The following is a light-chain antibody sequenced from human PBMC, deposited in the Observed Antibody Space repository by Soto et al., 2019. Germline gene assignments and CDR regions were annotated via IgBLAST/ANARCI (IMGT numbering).Light chain of an antibody. J-gene: IGKJ4*01. Sequence: DIVMTQSPDSLAVSLGERATINCKSSQSVLYSSNNKNYLAWYQQKPGQPPKLLIYWASTRESGVPDRFSGSGSGTDFTLTISSLQAEDVAVYYCQQYYNTPLTFGG. CDR3: QQYYNTPLT. V-gene: IGKV4-1*01. CDR2: WAS. CDR1: QSVLYSSNNKNY.